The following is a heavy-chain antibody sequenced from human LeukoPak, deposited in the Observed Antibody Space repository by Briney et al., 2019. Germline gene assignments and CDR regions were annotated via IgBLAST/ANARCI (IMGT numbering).Heavy chain of an antibody. CDR1: GGSFSGYY. CDR2: INHSGST. CDR3: ARGRGYAYYHYMDV. Sequence: SETLSLTCAVYGGSFSGYYWSWIRQPPGKGLEWIGEINHSGSTNYNPSLKSRITISVDTSKNQFSLKLSSVTAADTAVYYCARGRGYAYYHYMDVWGKGTTVTVSS. D-gene: IGHD3-22*01. J-gene: IGHJ6*03. V-gene: IGHV4-34*01.